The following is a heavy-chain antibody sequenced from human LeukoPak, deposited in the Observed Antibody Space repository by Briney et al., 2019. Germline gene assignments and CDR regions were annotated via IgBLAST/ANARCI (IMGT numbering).Heavy chain of an antibody. J-gene: IGHJ4*02. CDR3: VRHDSFIPF. CDR2: ISDTYATT. D-gene: IGHD2-21*01. Sequence: GGSLRLSCAASGFTFTNYAMTWVRQAPGKGLEWVSSISDTYATTYYTDSVKGRCTISRDNSKNTVSLQLNNLRVEDTAVYFCVRHDSFIPFWGQGTLVTVSS. V-gene: IGHV3-23*01. CDR1: GFTFTNYA.